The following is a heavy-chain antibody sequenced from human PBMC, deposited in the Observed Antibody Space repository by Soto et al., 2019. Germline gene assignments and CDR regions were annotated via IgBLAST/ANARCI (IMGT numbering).Heavy chain of an antibody. V-gene: IGHV4-39*01. D-gene: IGHD3-10*01. Sequence: QLQLQESGPGLVKPSETLSLTCTVSGGSISSSSYYWGWIRQPPGKGLEWIGSIYYSGSPYYNPSLRSRVTISVDTSKNQFSLKLSSVTAADTAVYYCANMVRAPTAWWFDPWGQGTLVTVSS. J-gene: IGHJ5*02. CDR2: IYYSGSP. CDR1: GGSISSSSYY. CDR3: ANMVRAPTAWWFDP.